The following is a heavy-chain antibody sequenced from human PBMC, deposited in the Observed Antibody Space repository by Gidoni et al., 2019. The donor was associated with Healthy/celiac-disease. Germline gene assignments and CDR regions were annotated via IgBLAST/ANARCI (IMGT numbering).Heavy chain of an antibody. V-gene: IGHV3-48*01. J-gene: IGHJ3*02. CDR2: ISSSSSTI. CDR3: ASVTKPGIQLWLGVEGAFDI. Sequence: EVQLVESGGGLVQPGGSLRLSCAASGFTFSSYSMNWVRQAPGKGLEWVSYISSSSSTIYYAASVKGRFTISRDNAKNSLYLQMNSLRAEDTAVYYCASVTKPGIQLWLGVEGAFDIWGQGTMVTVSS. CDR1: GFTFSSYS. D-gene: IGHD5-18*01.